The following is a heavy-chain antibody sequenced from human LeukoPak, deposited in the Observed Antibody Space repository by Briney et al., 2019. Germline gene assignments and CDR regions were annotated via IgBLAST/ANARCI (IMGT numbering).Heavy chain of an antibody. CDR1: GGSMSSGGYY. CDR2: IYYSGTT. D-gene: IGHD2-21*01. J-gene: IGHJ3*02. CDR3: ARRFHDAFDI. Sequence: SETLSLTCTVSGGSMSSGGYYWSCLRQHPGKVLEWIGYIYYSGTTYYNPSLKSRCTISVDTSKNQFSLKLSSVTAADTAVYYCARRFHDAFDIWGQGTMVTVST. V-gene: IGHV4-31*03.